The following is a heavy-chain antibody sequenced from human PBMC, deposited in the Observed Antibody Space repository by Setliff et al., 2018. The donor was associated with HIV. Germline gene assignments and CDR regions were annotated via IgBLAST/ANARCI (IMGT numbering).Heavy chain of an antibody. CDR2: IYYSGTT. V-gene: IGHV4-31*03. D-gene: IGHD1-26*01. CDR1: GASISDGDYY. J-gene: IGHJ5*02. CDR3: ARGSEVSLDPPYANNFFDT. Sequence: PSETLSLTCTVSGASISDGDYYWRWLRQHPGKGLEWIGYIYYSGTTSYTPSLKSRLTISMDPSANQFSLRLRSVTAADTAIYYCARGSEVSLDPPYANNFFDTWGQGALVTVSS.